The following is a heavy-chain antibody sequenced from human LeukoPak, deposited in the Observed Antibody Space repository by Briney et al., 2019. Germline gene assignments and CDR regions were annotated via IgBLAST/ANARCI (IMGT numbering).Heavy chain of an antibody. CDR2: ISGSGGST. Sequence: GGSLRLSCAASGFTFSSYAMSWVRQAPGKGLEWVSAISGSGGSTYYADSVKGRFTISRDNSKNTLYLQMNSLRAEDTAVYYCAKDPMIVVLGGGCPDYWGQGTLVTVSS. V-gene: IGHV3-23*01. D-gene: IGHD3-22*01. CDR1: GFTFSSYA. CDR3: AKDPMIVVLGGGCPDY. J-gene: IGHJ4*02.